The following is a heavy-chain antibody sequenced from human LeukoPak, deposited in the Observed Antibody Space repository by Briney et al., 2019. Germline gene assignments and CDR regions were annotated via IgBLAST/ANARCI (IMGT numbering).Heavy chain of an antibody. CDR1: GFTFSSYS. CDR2: ISSSSSYI. V-gene: IGHV3-21*01. J-gene: IGHJ4*02. D-gene: IGHD4/OR15-4a*01. Sequence: GGSLRLSCAASGFTFSSYSMNWVRQAPGKGLEWVSSISSSSSYIYYADSVKGGFTISRDKAKNSLYLQMNSLRAEDTAVYYCARDRGTMVVAMDYWGQGTLVTVSS. CDR3: ARDRGTMVVAMDY.